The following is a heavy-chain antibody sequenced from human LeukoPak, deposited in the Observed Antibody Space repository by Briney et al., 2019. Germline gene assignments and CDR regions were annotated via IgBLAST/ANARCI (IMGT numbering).Heavy chain of an antibody. D-gene: IGHD3-22*01. V-gene: IGHV3-30-3*01. Sequence: GGSLRLSCAASGFTFSSCAMHWVRQAPGKGLEWVAVISYDGSNKYYADSVKGRFTISRDNSKNTLYLQMNSLRAEDTAVYYCARGDYYDSSGYYYPAGYYFDYWGQGTLVTVSS. CDR1: GFTFSSCA. J-gene: IGHJ4*02. CDR2: ISYDGSNK. CDR3: ARGDYYDSSGYYYPAGYYFDY.